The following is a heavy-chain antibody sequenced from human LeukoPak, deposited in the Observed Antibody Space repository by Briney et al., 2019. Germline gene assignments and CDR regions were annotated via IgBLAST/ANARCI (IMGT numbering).Heavy chain of an antibody. CDR2: IIPIFGTA. V-gene: IGHV1-69*13. J-gene: IGHJ6*03. CDR1: GGTFSSYA. D-gene: IGHD2-15*01. Sequence: SVKVSCKASGGTFSSYAISWVRQAPGQGLEWMGGIIPIFGTANYAQKFQGRVTITADESTSTAYMELSGLRSEDTAVYYCARFQFSAARNMDVWGKGTTVTVSS. CDR3: ARFQFSAARNMDV.